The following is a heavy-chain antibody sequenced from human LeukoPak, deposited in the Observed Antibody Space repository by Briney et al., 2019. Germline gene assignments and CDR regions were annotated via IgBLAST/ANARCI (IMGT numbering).Heavy chain of an antibody. CDR1: GFTFSSYW. CDR2: INTDGRTT. CDR3: ARDNAYMFDY. J-gene: IGHJ4*02. Sequence: GGSLRLSCAASGFTFSSYWMNWVRQAPGKGQVWVSHINTDGRTTTYADSVKGRFTVSRDNAKNTLYLEINRLRAEDTAVYYCARDNAYMFDYWGQGTQVTVSS. D-gene: IGHD2-2*01. V-gene: IGHV3-74*01.